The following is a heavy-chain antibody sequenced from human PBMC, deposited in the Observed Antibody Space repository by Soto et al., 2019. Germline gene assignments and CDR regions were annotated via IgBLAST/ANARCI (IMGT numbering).Heavy chain of an antibody. CDR2: IADDGSKK. CDR1: VFPFSSFA. V-gene: IGHV3-30*09. D-gene: IGHD6-19*01. CDR3: TRVAHWLYIAKY. J-gene: IGHJ4*02. Sequence: GWSQGRCCAASVFPFSSFAMHWVRQARGRVRERVALIADDGSKKYYADSVKDRFAISRDNTKHTLYLQMTRLRVEDTAAYSCTRVAHWLYIAKYWGQGILVTVSS.